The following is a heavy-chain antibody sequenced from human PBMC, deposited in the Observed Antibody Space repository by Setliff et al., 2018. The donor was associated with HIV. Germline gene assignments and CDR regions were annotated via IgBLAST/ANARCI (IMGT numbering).Heavy chain of an antibody. Sequence: ASVKVSCKASGYIFTVYLMHWVRQAPGQGLEWVGSISASSVNTNYTQGRVTMTTDISTSTAYMELRSLRSADSAVYYCARVPVSNYYYYMDVWGKGTTVTVSS. CDR3: ARVPVSNYYYYMDV. CDR1: GYIFTVYL. CDR2: ISASSVNT. V-gene: IGHV1-18*04. J-gene: IGHJ6*03.